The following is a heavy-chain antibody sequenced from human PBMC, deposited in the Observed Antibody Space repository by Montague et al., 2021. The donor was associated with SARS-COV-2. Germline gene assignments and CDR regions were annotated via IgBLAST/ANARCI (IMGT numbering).Heavy chain of an antibody. D-gene: IGHD6-19*01. CDR1: GGSISSYY. CDR2: IYYSGST. CDR3: ARGSGWMGYAFDI. J-gene: IGHJ3*02. Sequence: SETLSLTCNVSGGSISSYYWSWIRQPPGKGLEWIGYIYYSGSTNXDPSLRSRVTISVDTSKNQFSLKLSSVTAADTAVYYCARGSGWMGYAFDIWGQGTMVTVSS. V-gene: IGHV4-59*01.